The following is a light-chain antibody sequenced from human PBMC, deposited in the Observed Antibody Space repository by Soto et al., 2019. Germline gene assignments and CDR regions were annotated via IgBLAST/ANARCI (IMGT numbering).Light chain of an antibody. CDR3: QQYDSSPWT. Sequence: EIVLTQSPGTLSLSPGERATLSCRASQSVSSSFLAWYQQKPGQAPRLLIYGASSRATGIPDRFSGSGSGTDFTLTISRLEPEDFAVYYCQQYDSSPWTFGQETKVEIK. V-gene: IGKV3-20*01. CDR1: QSVSSSF. CDR2: GAS. J-gene: IGKJ1*01.